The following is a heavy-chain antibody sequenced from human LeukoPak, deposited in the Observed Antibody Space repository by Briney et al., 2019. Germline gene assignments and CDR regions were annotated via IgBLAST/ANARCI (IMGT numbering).Heavy chain of an antibody. J-gene: IGHJ4*02. CDR1: GGSFSGYY. V-gene: IGHV4-34*01. CDR2: INHSGST. Sequence: PSETLSLTCAVYGGSFSGYYWSWIRQPPGKGLEWIGEINHSGSTNYNPSLKSRVTISVDTSKNQFSLKLSSVTAADTAVYYCARGKAIRIHPLYCSSTSCSYYFDYWGQGTLVTVSS. D-gene: IGHD2-2*01. CDR3: ARGKAIRIHPLYCSSTSCSYYFDY.